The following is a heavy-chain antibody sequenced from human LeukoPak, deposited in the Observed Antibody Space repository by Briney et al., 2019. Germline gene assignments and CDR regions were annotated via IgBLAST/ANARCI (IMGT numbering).Heavy chain of an antibody. V-gene: IGHV3-7*01. Sequence: GGSLRLSCAASGFTFSSYWMSWVRQAPGKGLEWVANIKQDGSEKYYVDSVKGRFTISRDNAKNSLYLQMNSLRAEDTAVYYCARGARRWLQSPSDYWGQGTLVTVSS. CDR3: ARGARRWLQSPSDY. J-gene: IGHJ4*02. D-gene: IGHD5-24*01. CDR2: IKQDGSEK. CDR1: GFTFSSYW.